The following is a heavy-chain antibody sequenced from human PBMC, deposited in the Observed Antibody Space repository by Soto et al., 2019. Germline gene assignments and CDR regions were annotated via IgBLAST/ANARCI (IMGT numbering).Heavy chain of an antibody. V-gene: IGHV1-3*05. CDR2: INAGNGNT. Sequence: QVQLVQSGAEEKKPGASVKVSCKASGYTFTVYAMHWVRQAPGHRLEWMGWINAGNGNTKYSQKFQGRVTITRDTSASTAYMELSSLRSEDTDVYYCARAVAGPADFDYWGQGTLVTVSS. J-gene: IGHJ4*02. CDR3: ARAVAGPADFDY. CDR1: GYTFTVYA. D-gene: IGHD5-12*01.